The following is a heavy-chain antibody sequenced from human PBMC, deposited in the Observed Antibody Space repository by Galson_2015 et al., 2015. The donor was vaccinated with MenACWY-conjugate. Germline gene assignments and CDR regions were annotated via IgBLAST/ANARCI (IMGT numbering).Heavy chain of an antibody. Sequence: SLRLSCAASGFTFRRFGMHWVRQAPGKGLEWMAVISYDGSNESYADSVKGRFTISRYNSKNTLYLQMNSLRTDDTAVYYCAKDWSVPYSTISYYFYMDVWGKGTTVTVSS. CDR1: GFTFRRFG. J-gene: IGHJ6*03. V-gene: IGHV3-30*18. CDR2: ISYDGSNE. D-gene: IGHD6-13*01. CDR3: AKDWSVPYSTISYYFYMDV.